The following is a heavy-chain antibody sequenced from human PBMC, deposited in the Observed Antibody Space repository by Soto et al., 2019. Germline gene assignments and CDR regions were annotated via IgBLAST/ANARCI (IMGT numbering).Heavy chain of an antibody. V-gene: IGHV4-30-4*01. CDR2: VYYSGRT. Sequence: SETLSLTCTVSGGSINSGDYYWSWIRQTPGKGLEWIGYVYYSGRTYYNPSLKSRLSMTIDTSKNQFSLKLDSVTAADTAVYPCAREVASSSLFGVVTDTFDPWVLGALVTVSS. CDR1: GGSINSGDYY. CDR3: AREVASSSLFGVVTDTFDP. J-gene: IGHJ5*02. D-gene: IGHD3-3*01.